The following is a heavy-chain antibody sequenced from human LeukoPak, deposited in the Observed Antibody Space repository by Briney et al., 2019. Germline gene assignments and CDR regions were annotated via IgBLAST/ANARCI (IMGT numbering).Heavy chain of an antibody. V-gene: IGHV3-74*01. CDR2: IKGDGSYI. CDR1: GFSFSSYW. Sequence: GGSLRLSCAASGFSFSSYWMHWVRQAPGKGLVWVSRIKGDGSYITYADSVKGRFTISRDNAKNTLCLQMNSLRAEDTAVYYCASFCSSSSCALDFWGQETLVTVSS. D-gene: IGHD2-2*01. CDR3: ASFCSSSSCALDF. J-gene: IGHJ4*02.